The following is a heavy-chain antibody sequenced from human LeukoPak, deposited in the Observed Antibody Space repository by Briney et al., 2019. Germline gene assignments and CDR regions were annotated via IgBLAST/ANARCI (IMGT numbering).Heavy chain of an antibody. Sequence: TSETLSLTCAVYGGSFSGYYWSWIRQPPGKGLEWIGEINHSGSTNYNPSLKSRVTISVDTSKNQFSLKLSSVTAADTAVYYCARIVVVPAASWRYGMDVWGQGTTVTVSS. D-gene: IGHD2-2*01. V-gene: IGHV4-34*01. CDR1: GGSFSGYY. CDR3: ARIVVVPAASWRYGMDV. CDR2: INHSGST. J-gene: IGHJ6*02.